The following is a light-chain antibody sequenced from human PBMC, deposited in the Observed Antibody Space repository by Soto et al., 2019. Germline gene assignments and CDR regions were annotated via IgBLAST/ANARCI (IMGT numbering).Light chain of an antibody. CDR1: QSVSSSS. Sequence: EIVLTQSPGTLSLSPGERATLSCRASQSVSSSSLAWYQQKPGQAPRLLIYGASSRATGIPDRFSGSGSGTDFTLTISRLEPEDFAVFYCQPYGSSPQTFGQGTKVEIK. V-gene: IGKV3-20*01. CDR2: GAS. J-gene: IGKJ1*01. CDR3: QPYGSSPQT.